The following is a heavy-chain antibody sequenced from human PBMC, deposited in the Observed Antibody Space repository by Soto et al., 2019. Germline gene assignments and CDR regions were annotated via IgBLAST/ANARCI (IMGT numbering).Heavy chain of an antibody. CDR1: GGSVSGVDYF. D-gene: IGHD2-21*01. CDR3: AREERKGIISWFDP. J-gene: IGHJ5*02. V-gene: IGHV4-30-4*01. CDR2: IYYTGIT. Sequence: ASETLSLTCTVSGGSVSGVDYFWSWIRQSPGKGLEWIGYIYYTGITHLNPSLKSRLTMAVDTSKNEFSLKLTSVSAADTAVYFCAREERKGIISWFDPWGQGTAVTVSS.